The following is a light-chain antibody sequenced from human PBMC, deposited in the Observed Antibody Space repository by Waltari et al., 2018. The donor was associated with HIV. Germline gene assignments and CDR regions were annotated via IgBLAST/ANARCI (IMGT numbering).Light chain of an antibody. CDR2: WAS. V-gene: IGKV4-1*01. Sequence: DIVMTQSPDSLLVSLGERATIDCKSSRTVSYTSQRKMYLAWYQRKTGQPPKLLFHWASSRESGVSDRFSASVSGRNFTLTIRSLHAEDVATYFCQQYFSLPWTFGQGTKVEIK. CDR1: RTVSYTSQRKMY. J-gene: IGKJ1*01. CDR3: QQYFSLPWT.